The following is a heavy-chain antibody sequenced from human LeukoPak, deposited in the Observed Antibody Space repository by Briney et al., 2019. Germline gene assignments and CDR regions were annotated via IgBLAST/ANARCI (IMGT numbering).Heavy chain of an antibody. D-gene: IGHD3-16*01. CDR1: GFTFDDYA. CDR2: ISWNSGSI. CDR3: AKDSIAGKTRGKGWFDP. V-gene: IGHV3-9*01. Sequence: GGPLRLSCAASGFTFDDYAMHWVRQAPGKGLEWVSGISWNSGSIGYADSVKGRFTISRDNAKNSLYLQMNSLRAEDTALYYCAKDSIAGKTRGKGWFDPWGQGTLVTVSS. J-gene: IGHJ5*02.